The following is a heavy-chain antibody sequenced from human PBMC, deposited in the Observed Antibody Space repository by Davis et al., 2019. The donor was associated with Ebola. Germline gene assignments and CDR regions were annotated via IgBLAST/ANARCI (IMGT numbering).Heavy chain of an antibody. J-gene: IGHJ5*02. D-gene: IGHD3-9*01. Sequence: ASVKVSCKASGYIFTNYGVNWLRQAPGQGLEWMGWISVIDGNTYYGQKFQGRVTMIADTSTSTIYMELRSLTSDDTAIYYCVRHYDTTYWNDPWGQGTLVTVSP. CDR2: ISVIDGNT. V-gene: IGHV1-18*01. CDR1: GYIFTNYG. CDR3: VRHYDTTYWNDP.